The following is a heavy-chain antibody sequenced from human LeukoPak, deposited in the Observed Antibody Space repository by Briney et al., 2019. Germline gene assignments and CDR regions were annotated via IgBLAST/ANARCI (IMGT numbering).Heavy chain of an antibody. V-gene: IGHV4-4*02. D-gene: IGHD1-26*01. CDR3: ARKIGSSGAFDI. J-gene: IGHJ3*02. CDR1: GGPISSTNW. CDR2: IYHSGST. Sequence: SETLSLTCAVSGGPISSTNWWSWVRQPPGKELEWSGEIYHSGSTNYTPSLRSRITISVDKSKDQFSLRLSSVTAADTAVYYCARKIGSSGAFDIWGQGTMVTVSS.